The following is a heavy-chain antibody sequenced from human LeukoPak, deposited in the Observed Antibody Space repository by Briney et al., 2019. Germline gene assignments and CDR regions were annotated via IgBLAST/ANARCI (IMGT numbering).Heavy chain of an antibody. D-gene: IGHD2-2*02. V-gene: IGHV3-30-3*01. CDR2: ISYDGSNK. CDR1: GFTFSSYA. J-gene: IGHJ4*02. Sequence: GGSLRLSCAASGFTFSSYAMHWVRQAPGKGLEWVAVISYDGSNKYYADSVKGRFTISRDNFKNTLYLQMNSLRAEDTAVYYCARDEPAIGNYFDYWGQGTLVTVSS. CDR3: ARDEPAIGNYFDY.